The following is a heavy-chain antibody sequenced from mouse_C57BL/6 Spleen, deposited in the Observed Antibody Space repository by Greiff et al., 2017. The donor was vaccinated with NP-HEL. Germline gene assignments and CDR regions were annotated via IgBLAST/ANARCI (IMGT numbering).Heavy chain of an antibody. D-gene: IGHD2-3*01. Sequence: VQLQQSGAELVRPGASVTLSCKASGYTFTDYEMHWVKQTPVHGLEWIGAIDPETGGTAYNPTFKGKAILTADKSSSTAYMELRSLTSEDSAVYYCAMGEDGYYGAMDYWGQGTSVTVSS. CDR3: AMGEDGYYGAMDY. CDR1: GYTFTDYE. J-gene: IGHJ4*01. V-gene: IGHV1-15*01. CDR2: IDPETGGT.